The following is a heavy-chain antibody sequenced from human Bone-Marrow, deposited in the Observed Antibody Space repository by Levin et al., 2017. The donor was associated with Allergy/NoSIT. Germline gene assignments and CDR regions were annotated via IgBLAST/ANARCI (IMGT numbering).Heavy chain of an antibody. J-gene: IGHJ4*02. D-gene: IGHD6-19*01. V-gene: IGHV4-39*01. Sequence: SETLSLTCTVSGGSISSSSYYWGWIRQPPGKGLEWIGSIYYSGSTYYNPSLKSRVTISVDTSKNQFSLKLSSVTAADTAVFYCASSYSSGWSLDYWGQGTLVTVSS. CDR1: GGSISSSSYY. CDR3: ASSYSSGWSLDY. CDR2: IYYSGST.